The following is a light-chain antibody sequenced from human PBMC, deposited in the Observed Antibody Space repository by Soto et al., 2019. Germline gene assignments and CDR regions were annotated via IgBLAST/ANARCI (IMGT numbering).Light chain of an antibody. CDR1: QTMSSNY. CDR2: GGS. V-gene: IGKV3-20*01. J-gene: IGKJ1*01. CDR3: QQYGSSRT. Sequence: EIVLTQSPGTLSLSPGEGATLSCRASQTMSSNYLAWYQQKPGQPPRLLIYGGSSRAAGIPDRFSGSVSGTDFTLTISRLEPEDFAVYYCQQYGSSRTFGQGTKVDIK.